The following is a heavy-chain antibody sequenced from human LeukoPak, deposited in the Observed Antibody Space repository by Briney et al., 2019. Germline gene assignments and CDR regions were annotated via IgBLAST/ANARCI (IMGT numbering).Heavy chain of an antibody. V-gene: IGHV3-30*04. J-gene: IGHJ4*02. Sequence: GGSLRLSCAASGFTFSTYTLHWVRQAPGKGLEWVAVMSYDVINEFYADSVKGRFTISRDNSKNTLYLQMNSLRAEDTAVYYCAREYISGWYDYWGQGTLATVSS. CDR1: GFTFSTYT. CDR3: AREYISGWYDY. CDR2: MSYDVINE. D-gene: IGHD6-19*01.